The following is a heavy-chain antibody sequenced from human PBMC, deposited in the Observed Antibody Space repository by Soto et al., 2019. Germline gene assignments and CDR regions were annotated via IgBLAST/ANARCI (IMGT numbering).Heavy chain of an antibody. CDR1: GGSISSSDYY. CDR3: ARIGTYCSGSCYSWFDP. J-gene: IGHJ5*02. CDR2: IYYSGST. Sequence: SETLSLTCTVSGGSISSSDYYWSWIRQPPGKGLEWIGYIYYSGSTDYNPSLKSRLTISVDTSKNQFSLKLSSVTAADTAVYYCARIGTYCSGSCYSWFDPWGQGTLVTVSS. V-gene: IGHV4-30-4*01. D-gene: IGHD2-15*01.